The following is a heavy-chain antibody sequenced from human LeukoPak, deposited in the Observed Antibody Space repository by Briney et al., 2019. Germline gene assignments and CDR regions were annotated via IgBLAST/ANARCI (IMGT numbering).Heavy chain of an antibody. CDR2: INPNSGVT. CDR1: GYTFTGYY. Sequence: ASVKVSCKASGYTFTGYYMHWVRQAPGQGLEWMGRINPNSGVTNYAQKFQGRVTMTRDTSISTAYMELSRLRSDDTAVYYCARARGTMVRGVNAFDIWGQGTMVTVSS. D-gene: IGHD3-10*01. V-gene: IGHV1-2*06. CDR3: ARARGTMVRGVNAFDI. J-gene: IGHJ3*02.